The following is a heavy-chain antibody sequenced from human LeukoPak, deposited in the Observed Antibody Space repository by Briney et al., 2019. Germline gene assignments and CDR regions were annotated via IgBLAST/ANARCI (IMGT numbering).Heavy chain of an antibody. CDR3: ARDPLTVSNGY. D-gene: IGHD4-11*01. CDR1: GYSFTSYG. CDR2: ISAYNGST. J-gene: IGHJ4*02. Sequence: ASVKVSCKASGYSFTSYGISWVRQAPGQGLEWMGWISAYNGSTNYAQKLQGRVTMTTDTSTSTAYMELRSLRSDDTAVYYCARDPLTVSNGYWGQGTLVTVSS. V-gene: IGHV1-18*01.